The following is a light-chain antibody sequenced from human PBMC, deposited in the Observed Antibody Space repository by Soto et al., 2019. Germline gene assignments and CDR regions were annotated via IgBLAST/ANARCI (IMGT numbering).Light chain of an antibody. CDR2: DVS. J-gene: IGLJ1*01. CDR3: SSYTSSSTD. CDR1: SSDVGGYNY. V-gene: IGLV2-14*01. Sequence: QSALTQSASVSGSPGQSITISCTGTSSDVGGYNYVSWYQQHPGKAPKLMIYDVSNRPSGVSNRFSGSKSGNTASLTISGLQAEDEADHYCSSYTSSSTDFGTGTKLTVL.